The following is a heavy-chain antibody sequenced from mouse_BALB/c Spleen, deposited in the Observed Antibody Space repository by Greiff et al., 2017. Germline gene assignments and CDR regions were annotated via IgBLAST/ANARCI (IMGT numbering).Heavy chain of an antibody. J-gene: IGHJ4*01. CDR1: GYTFTSYW. Sequence: DLVKPGASVKLSCKASGYTFTSYWINWIKQRPGQGLEWIGRIAPGSGSTYYNEMFKGKATLTVDTSSSTAYIQLSSLSSEDSAVYFCARGRVYPYATDYWGQGTSVTVSS. CDR3: ARGRVYPYATDY. CDR2: IAPGSGST. V-gene: IGHV1S41*01.